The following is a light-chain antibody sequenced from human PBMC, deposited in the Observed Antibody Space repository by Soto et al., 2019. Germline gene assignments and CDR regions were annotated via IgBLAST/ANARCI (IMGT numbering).Light chain of an antibody. Sequence: QSVLTQPASVSGSAGQSITISCSGTMRDVGAYNLVSWYKQHPGTAPKLIIYEVRNRPSGISSRFSGSRSGNTASLTISGLKSEDEGDYYCSAYTATSTLVFGGGTKLTVL. V-gene: IGLV2-14*01. CDR2: EVR. CDR3: SAYTATSTLV. CDR1: MRDVGAYNL. J-gene: IGLJ3*02.